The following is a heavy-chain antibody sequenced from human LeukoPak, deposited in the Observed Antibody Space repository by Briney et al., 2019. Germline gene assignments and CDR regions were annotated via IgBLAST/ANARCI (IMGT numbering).Heavy chain of an antibody. CDR1: GGSFSGYY. D-gene: IGHD3-10*01. CDR2: INHSGST. CDR3: ARNGPMVRGVNLGLDY. V-gene: IGHV4-34*01. Sequence: PSETLSLTCAVYGGSFSGYYWSWIRQPPGKGLEWIGEINHSGSTNYNPSLKSRVTISVDTSKNQFSLKLSSVTAADTAVYYCARNGPMVRGVNLGLDYWGQGTLVTVSP. J-gene: IGHJ4*02.